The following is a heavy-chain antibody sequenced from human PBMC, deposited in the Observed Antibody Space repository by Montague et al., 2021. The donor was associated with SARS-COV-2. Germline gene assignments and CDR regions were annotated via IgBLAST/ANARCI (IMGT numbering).Heavy chain of an antibody. V-gene: IGHV4-61*01. Sequence: SETLSLTCTVSSDSVSSGNYFWTWIRQPPGKGLEWIGYIFYTGSANSNPSLKIRVTISVDTSNNQFSLKLKSMTAADTAVYYCARVGNYLGVYWGQGILVTVSS. D-gene: IGHD3-10*01. J-gene: IGHJ4*02. CDR1: SDSVSSGNYF. CDR2: IFYTGSA. CDR3: ARVGNYLGVY.